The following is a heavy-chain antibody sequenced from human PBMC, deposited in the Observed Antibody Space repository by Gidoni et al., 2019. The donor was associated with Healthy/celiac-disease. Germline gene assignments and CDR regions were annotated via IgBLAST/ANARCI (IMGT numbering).Heavy chain of an antibody. Sequence: QVQLVESGGGVVQPGRSLRLSCAASGFTFSSYGMHWVRQAPGKGLEWVAVISYDGSNKYYADSVKGRFTISRDNSKNTLYLQMNSLRAEDTAVYYCAKDHWGRGSSGWYTPTPFDYWGQGTLVTVSS. J-gene: IGHJ4*02. D-gene: IGHD6-19*01. CDR3: AKDHWGRGSSGWYTPTPFDY. V-gene: IGHV3-30*18. CDR2: ISYDGSNK. CDR1: GFTFSSYG.